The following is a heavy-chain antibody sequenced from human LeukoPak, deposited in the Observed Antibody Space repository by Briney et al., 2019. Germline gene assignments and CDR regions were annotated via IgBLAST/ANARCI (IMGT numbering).Heavy chain of an antibody. CDR3: AKGRSYYDSSNSYY. Sequence: GGSLRLSCAASGFTFSSYAMSWVRQAPGKGLEWVSAISGSGGSTYYADSVKGRFTISRDNSKNTLYLQLNNLRAEDTAVYYCAKGRSYYDSSNSYYWGKGTLVTASS. D-gene: IGHD3-22*01. J-gene: IGHJ4*02. V-gene: IGHV3-23*01. CDR1: GFTFSSYA. CDR2: ISGSGGST.